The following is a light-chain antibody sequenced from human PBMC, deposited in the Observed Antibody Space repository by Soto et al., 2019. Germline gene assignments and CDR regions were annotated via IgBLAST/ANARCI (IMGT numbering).Light chain of an antibody. Sequence: DIQMTQSPSSLSASLGDRVTITCRASQGIGVYLAWFQQKPGKVPKLLIYAASTLQSGVPSRFSGSGSGTDFTLTISSPQPEEFATYDCQKYNSAPLTFGGGTKVEIK. CDR2: AAS. CDR3: QKYNSAPLT. CDR1: QGIGVY. J-gene: IGKJ4*02. V-gene: IGKV1-27*01.